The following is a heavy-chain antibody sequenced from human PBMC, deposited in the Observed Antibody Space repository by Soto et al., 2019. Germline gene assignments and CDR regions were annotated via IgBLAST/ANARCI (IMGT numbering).Heavy chain of an antibody. Sequence: QVQLVQSGAEVKKPGASVKVSCKASGYTFTSYAMHWVRQAPGQRLEWMGWINAGNGNTKYSQKFQGRVTITRDTSASTAYMELSSLRSEDTAVYYCARGGRGVRGVITPIGYFDLWGRGTLVTVSS. V-gene: IGHV1-3*01. J-gene: IGHJ2*01. D-gene: IGHD3-10*01. CDR3: ARGGRGVRGVITPIGYFDL. CDR2: INAGNGNT. CDR1: GYTFTSYA.